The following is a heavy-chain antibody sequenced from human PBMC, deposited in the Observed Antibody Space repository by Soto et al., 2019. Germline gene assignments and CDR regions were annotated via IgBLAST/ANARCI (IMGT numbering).Heavy chain of an antibody. CDR2: ISAYNGNT. Sequence: VSFQASGYTFPSYGINWVRQAPGQGLEWMGWISAYNGNTNYAQKLQGRVTMTTDTSTSTAYMELRSLRSDDTAVYYCARDSRPVHDFWSGYRGHYYYYGMDVWGQGTTVTVSS. J-gene: IGHJ6*02. V-gene: IGHV1-18*01. CDR3: ARDSRPVHDFWSGYRGHYYYYGMDV. D-gene: IGHD3-3*01. CDR1: GYTFPSYG.